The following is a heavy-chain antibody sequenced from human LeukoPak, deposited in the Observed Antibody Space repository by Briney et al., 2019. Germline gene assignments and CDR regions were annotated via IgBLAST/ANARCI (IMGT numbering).Heavy chain of an antibody. Sequence: AGSLRLSCAASGFTFSSYSMNWVRQAPGKGLEWVSSISSSSYIYYADSVKGRFTISRDNAKNSLYLQMNSLRAEDTAVYYCARDSGLVGYGDPPDYWGQGTLVTVSS. CDR3: ARDSGLVGYGDPPDY. D-gene: IGHD4-17*01. CDR1: GFTFSSYS. CDR2: ISSSSYI. V-gene: IGHV3-21*01. J-gene: IGHJ4*02.